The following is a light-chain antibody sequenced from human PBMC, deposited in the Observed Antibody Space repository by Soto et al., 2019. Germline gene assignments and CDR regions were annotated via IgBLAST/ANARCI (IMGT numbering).Light chain of an antibody. CDR3: QQYNSFSLIT. V-gene: IGKV1-5*01. CDR2: DAS. CDR1: QSISRW. J-gene: IGKJ5*01. Sequence: DIQITKYTCTLSASVGDTVSITCRCSQSISRWLAWYQQKPGKAPKILISDASILENGVPSRFSGTGSGTEFTLTIRNLQPDDFATYFCQQYNSFSLITCGQGQRRAIK.